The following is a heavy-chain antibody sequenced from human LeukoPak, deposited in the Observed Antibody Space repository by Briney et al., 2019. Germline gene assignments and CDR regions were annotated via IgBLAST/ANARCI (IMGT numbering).Heavy chain of an antibody. CDR3: ARLNYSSSWYFDY. V-gene: IGHV4-34*01. CDR2: VNHSGST. Sequence: SETLSLTCAVYGVSFSGYYWSWICQPPGKGLEWIGEVNHSGSTNYNPSLKSRVTISVDTSKNQFSLKLSSVTAADTAVYYCARLNYSSSWYFDYWGQGTLVTVSS. J-gene: IGHJ4*02. D-gene: IGHD6-13*01. CDR1: GVSFSGYY.